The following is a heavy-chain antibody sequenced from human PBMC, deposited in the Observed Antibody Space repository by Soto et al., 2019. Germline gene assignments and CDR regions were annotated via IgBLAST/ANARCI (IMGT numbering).Heavy chain of an antibody. CDR3: ARQIYDSDTGPNFQYYFDS. J-gene: IGHJ4*02. V-gene: IGHV5-10-1*01. CDR2: IDPSDSQT. CDR1: GYSFAGYW. Sequence: CKGSGYSFAGYWITWVRQKPGKGLEWMGRIDPSDSQTYYSPSFRGHVTISVTKSITTVFLQWSSLRASDTAMYYCARQIYDSDTGPNFQYYFDSWGQGTPVTVSS. D-gene: IGHD3-22*01.